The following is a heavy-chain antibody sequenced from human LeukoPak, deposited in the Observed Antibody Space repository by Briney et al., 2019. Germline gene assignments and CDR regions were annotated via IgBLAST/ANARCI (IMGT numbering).Heavy chain of an antibody. CDR2: IYNGGST. CDR3: ATLRDGYEFDY. V-gene: IGHV4-59*01. Sequence: SETLSLTCTVSGVSISSNYWSWIRQPPGKGLEWIGYIYNGGSTNYNPSLKSRVTVSVDTSKNQFSLKLTSVTAADTAVYYCATLRDGYEFDYWGQGTLVTVSS. J-gene: IGHJ4*02. D-gene: IGHD5-24*01. CDR1: GVSISSNY.